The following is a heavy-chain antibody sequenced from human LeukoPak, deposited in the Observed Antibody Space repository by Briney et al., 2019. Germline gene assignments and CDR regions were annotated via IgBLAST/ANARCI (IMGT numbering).Heavy chain of an antibody. CDR1: GYSFTSYW. D-gene: IGHD6-13*01. V-gene: IGHV5-51*01. Sequence: GESLKISCKGSGYSFTSYWIGWVRQMPGKGLEWMGIIYPGDSDTRYSPSFQGQVTISADKSISTAYLQWSSLKASDTAMYYCARRLIAAAGLIRGAFDIWGQGTMVTVSS. CDR2: IYPGDSDT. CDR3: ARRLIAAAGLIRGAFDI. J-gene: IGHJ3*02.